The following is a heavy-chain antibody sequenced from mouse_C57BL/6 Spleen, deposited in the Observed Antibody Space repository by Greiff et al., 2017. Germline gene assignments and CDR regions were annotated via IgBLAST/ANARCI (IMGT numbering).Heavy chain of an antibody. CDR3: ARGYGRDYYAMDY. CDR1: GYAFSSSW. V-gene: IGHV1-82*01. CDR2: IYPGDGDT. D-gene: IGHD1-1*01. J-gene: IGHJ4*01. Sequence: VQLQQSGPELVKPGASVKISCKASGYAFSSSWMNWVKQRPGKGLEWIGRIYPGDGDTNSNGKFKGNATLTADKSSSTAYMQLSSLTSEDSAVYFCARGYGRDYYAMDYWGQGTSVTVSS.